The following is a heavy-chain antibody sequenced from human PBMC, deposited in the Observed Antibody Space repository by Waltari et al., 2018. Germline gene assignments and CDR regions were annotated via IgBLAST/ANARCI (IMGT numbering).Heavy chain of an antibody. D-gene: IGHD1-26*01. CDR3: ARDSVGATDY. CDR2: ISYDGSNK. V-gene: IGHV3-30-3*01. Sequence: QVQLVESGGGVVQPGRSLRLYCAASGFTFSSYALHWVRQAPGKGLEWVAVISYDGSNKYYADSVKGRFTISRDNSKNTLYLQMNSLRAEDTAVYYCARDSVGATDYWGQGTLVTVSS. CDR1: GFTFSSYA. J-gene: IGHJ4*02.